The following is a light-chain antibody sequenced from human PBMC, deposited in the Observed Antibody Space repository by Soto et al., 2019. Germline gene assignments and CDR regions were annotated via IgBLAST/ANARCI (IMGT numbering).Light chain of an antibody. CDR2: DIS. CDR1: QTVNTY. V-gene: IGKV3-11*01. CDR3: QQRGT. J-gene: IGKJ4*01. Sequence: IVLTQSPATLSLSPGERATLSCRANQTVNTYLSWYQHKPGQAPRLLIYDISNRATGIPARFSGSGSGTDFTLTISSLEPEDFAVYYCQQRGTFGGGTKVDIK.